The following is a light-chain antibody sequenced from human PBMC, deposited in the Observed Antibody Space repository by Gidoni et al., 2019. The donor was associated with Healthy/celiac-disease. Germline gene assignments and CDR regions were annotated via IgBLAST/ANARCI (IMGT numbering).Light chain of an antibody. Sequence: DIQMTQSPSSLSASVGDRVTITCRASQSISSYLNWYQQKPGKAPKLLIYAASSLQSGVQSRFSGSGSGTDFTLTISSLQPEDFATYYCQQSFSTPQPFGQGTQVEIK. J-gene: IGKJ1*01. CDR2: AAS. CDR3: QQSFSTPQP. CDR1: QSISSY. V-gene: IGKV1-39*01.